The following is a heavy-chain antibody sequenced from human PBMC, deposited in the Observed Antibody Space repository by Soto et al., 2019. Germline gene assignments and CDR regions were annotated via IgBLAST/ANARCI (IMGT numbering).Heavy chain of an antibody. Sequence: SETLSLTCTVSCGSISSGGYYWSWIRQHPGKGLEWIGYIYYTGNTYYNPSLESRVDISVDTSKNQISLKLSSATAADTAVHYCARATGRNWFDPWGQGTLVTVSS. V-gene: IGHV4-31*03. D-gene: IGHD1-1*01. CDR2: IYYTGNT. J-gene: IGHJ5*02. CDR1: CGSISSGGYY. CDR3: ARATGRNWFDP.